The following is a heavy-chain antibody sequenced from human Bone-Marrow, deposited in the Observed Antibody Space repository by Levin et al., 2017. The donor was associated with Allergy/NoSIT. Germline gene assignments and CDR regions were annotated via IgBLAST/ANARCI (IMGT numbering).Heavy chain of an antibody. CDR3: ARHRGTHFYYYYMDV. CDR1: GASIAGGTFY. CDR2: TSYSGTT. V-gene: IGHV4-39*01. J-gene: IGHJ6*03. D-gene: IGHD1-7*01. Sequence: SQTLSLTCTVSGASIAGGTFYWGWIRQPPGKGLEWIGLTSYSGTTFYNPSLKSRLSISVDMSENQFSLSLTSVTAADMALYYCARHRGTHFYYYYMDVWGMGTTVTVSS.